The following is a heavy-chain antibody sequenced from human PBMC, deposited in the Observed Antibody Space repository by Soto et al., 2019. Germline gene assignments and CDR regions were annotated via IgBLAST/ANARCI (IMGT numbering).Heavy chain of an antibody. V-gene: IGHV1-2*02. CDR3: ARTNRGYYYDSSGIRY. Sequence: ASVKVSCKASGYTFTGYYMNWVRQAPGQGLEWMGWINANSGGTNYAQKFQGRVTMTRDTSISTAYMELSRLRSDDTAVYYCARTNRGYYYDSSGIRYWGQGTLVTVSS. CDR1: GYTFTGYY. CDR2: INANSGGT. J-gene: IGHJ4*02. D-gene: IGHD3-22*01.